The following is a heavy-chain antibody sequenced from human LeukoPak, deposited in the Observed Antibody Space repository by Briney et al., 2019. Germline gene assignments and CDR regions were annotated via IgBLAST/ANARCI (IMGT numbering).Heavy chain of an antibody. Sequence: ASVKVSFKASGYTFTSYGISWVRQAPGQGLEWMGWISAYNGNTNYAQKLQGRVTLTTDTSTSTAYMELRSLRSDDTAVYYCARNRYCSSASCYGAFDVWDQGTMVTVSS. D-gene: IGHD2-2*01. CDR1: GYTFTSYG. J-gene: IGHJ3*01. CDR3: ARNRYCSSASCYGAFDV. V-gene: IGHV1-18*01. CDR2: ISAYNGNT.